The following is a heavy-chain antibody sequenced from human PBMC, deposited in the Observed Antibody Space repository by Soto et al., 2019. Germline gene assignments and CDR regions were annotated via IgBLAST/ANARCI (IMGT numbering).Heavy chain of an antibody. D-gene: IGHD3-22*01. V-gene: IGHV1-18*01. CDR1: GYTFTSYG. CDR2: ISTYNGNT. Sequence: ASVKVSCKASGYTFTSYGISWVRQAPGQGLEWMGWISTYNGNTNYAQELRGRVTMTTDTSTSTAYMELRSLRSDDTAVYYCARGATYYYDSSGYYFDYWGQGTLVTVSS. J-gene: IGHJ4*02. CDR3: ARGATYYYDSSGYYFDY.